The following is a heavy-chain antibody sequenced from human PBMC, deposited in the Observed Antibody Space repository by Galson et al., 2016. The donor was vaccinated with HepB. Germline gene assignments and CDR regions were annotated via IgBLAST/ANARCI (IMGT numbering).Heavy chain of an antibody. Sequence: SETLSLTCAVYGGSFSGYYWSWIRQPPGKGLEWIGYIYYSGSTKYNPSLKSRVTISVDTSKNQFSLKLTSVTAADTAVYYCARERVAGTDAVGLWVNWFDPWGQGTLVTVSS. CDR3: ARERVAGTDAVGLWVNWFDP. CDR1: GGSFSGYY. J-gene: IGHJ5*02. D-gene: IGHD6-19*01. CDR2: IYYSGST. V-gene: IGHV4-59*01.